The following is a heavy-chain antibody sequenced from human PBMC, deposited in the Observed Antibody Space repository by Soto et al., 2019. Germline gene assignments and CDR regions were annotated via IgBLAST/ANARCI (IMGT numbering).Heavy chain of an antibody. V-gene: IGHV3-33*01. CDR2: IWYDGSNK. CDR3: ARDNIVIKSFDY. CDR1: GFTFSSYG. J-gene: IGHJ4*02. Sequence: GGSLRLSCAASGFTFSSYGMHWVRQAPGKGLEWVAVIWYDGSNKYYADSVKGRFTISRDNSKNTLYLQMNSLRAEDTAVYYCARDNIVIKSFDYWGQGTLVTSPQ. D-gene: IGHD3-16*02.